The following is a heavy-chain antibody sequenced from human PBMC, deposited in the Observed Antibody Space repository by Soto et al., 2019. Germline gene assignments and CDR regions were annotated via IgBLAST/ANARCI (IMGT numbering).Heavy chain of an antibody. V-gene: IGHV1-69*06. CDR3: ARAKWFGEPRGCHGMDV. D-gene: IGHD3-10*01. CDR1: GGTFSSYA. CDR2: IIPIFGTA. J-gene: IGHJ6*02. Sequence: WASVKVSCKASGGTFSSYAISWVRQAPGQGLEWMGGIIPIFGTANYAQKFQGRVTITADKSTSTAYMELSSLRSDDTAVYYCARAKWFGEPRGCHGMDVWGQGTTVTVSS.